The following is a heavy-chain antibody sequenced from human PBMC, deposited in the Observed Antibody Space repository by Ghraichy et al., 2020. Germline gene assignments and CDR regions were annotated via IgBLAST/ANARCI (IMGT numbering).Heavy chain of an antibody. D-gene: IGHD3-22*01. J-gene: IGHJ4*02. CDR1: GFTFSSYA. V-gene: IGHV3-30-3*01. Sequence: GGSLRLSCAASGFTFSSYAMHWVRQAPGKGLEWVAVISYDGSNKYYADSVKGRFTISRDNSKNTLYLQMNSLRAEDTAVYYCVYLLRFDYWGQGTLVTVSS. CDR3: VYLLRFDY. CDR2: ISYDGSNK.